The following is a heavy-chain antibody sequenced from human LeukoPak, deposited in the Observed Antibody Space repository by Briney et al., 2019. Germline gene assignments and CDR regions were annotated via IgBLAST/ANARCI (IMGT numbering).Heavy chain of an antibody. CDR1: GFTFNNYG. D-gene: IGHD2-2*01. Sequence: GGSLRLSCAASGFTFNNYGMHWVRQAPGKGLEWEAVISYDGRNIHYPDSVKGRFTISRDISTDTLWLQMDSLRTEDTAVYYCAKGPLRGTAAAIDYWGQGTLVTVSS. CDR3: AKGPLRGTAAAIDY. J-gene: IGHJ4*02. CDR2: ISYDGRNI. V-gene: IGHV3-30*18.